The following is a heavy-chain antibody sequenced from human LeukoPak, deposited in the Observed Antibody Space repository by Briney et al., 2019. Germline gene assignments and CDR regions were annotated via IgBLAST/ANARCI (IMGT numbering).Heavy chain of an antibody. D-gene: IGHD5-12*01. J-gene: IGHJ4*02. CDR3: ARGPSGYHNT. V-gene: IGHV4-39*01. Sequence: ASETLSLTCTVSGGSISSSSYYWGWIRQPPGKGLEWIGSIYYSGSTYYNPSLKSRVTISVDTSKNQFSLNLSSVTAADTAVYYCARGPSGYHNTGGQGTLVTVSS. CDR2: IYYSGST. CDR1: GGSISSSSYY.